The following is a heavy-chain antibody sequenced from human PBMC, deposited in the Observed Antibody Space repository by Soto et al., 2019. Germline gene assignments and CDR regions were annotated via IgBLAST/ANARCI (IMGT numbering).Heavy chain of an antibody. V-gene: IGHV4-34*01. CDR1: GGSFSGYY. CDR3: ASARSRYYDFWSGYLT. D-gene: IGHD3-3*01. J-gene: IGHJ5*02. Sequence: SETLSLTCAVYGGSFSGYYWSWIRQPPGKGLEWIGEINHSGSTNYNPSLKSRVTISVDTSKNQFSLKLSSVTAADTAVYYCASARSRYYDFWSGYLTWGQGTLVTVSS. CDR2: INHSGST.